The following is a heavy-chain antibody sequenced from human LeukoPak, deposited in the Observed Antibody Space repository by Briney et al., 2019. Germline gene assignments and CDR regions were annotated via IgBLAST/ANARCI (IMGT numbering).Heavy chain of an antibody. CDR1: GFTFSSYA. CDR2: ISGSGGST. D-gene: IGHD2-2*01. CDR3: AKFGYCSSTSCGEYYFDY. V-gene: IGHV3-23*01. Sequence: PGGSLRLSCAASGFTFSSYAMSWVRQAPGKGLEWVSAISGSGGSTYYADSVKGRLTISRDNSKNTLYLQMNSLRAEDTAVYYCAKFGYCSSTSCGEYYFDYWGQGTLVTVSS. J-gene: IGHJ4*02.